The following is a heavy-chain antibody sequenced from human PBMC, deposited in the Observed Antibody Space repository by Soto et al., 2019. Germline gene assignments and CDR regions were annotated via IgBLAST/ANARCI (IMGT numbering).Heavy chain of an antibody. V-gene: IGHV4-38-2*01. J-gene: IGHJ4*02. CDR1: NFSISSGYY. CDR3: ATTYSGSYYSVFNY. CDR2: IYRSGTT. D-gene: IGHD1-26*01. Sequence: SETPSLTCVVSNFSISSGYYWGWIRQSPGEGLEWIASIYRSGTTSYNPSLKSRVTISVDPYKNHFSLMLTAVTAADTAVYYCATTYSGSYYSVFNYWGRGSLVTVPS.